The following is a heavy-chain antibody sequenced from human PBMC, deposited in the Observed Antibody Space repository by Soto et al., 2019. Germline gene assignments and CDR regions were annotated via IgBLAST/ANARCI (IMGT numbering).Heavy chain of an antibody. J-gene: IGHJ4*02. V-gene: IGHV3-30-3*01. D-gene: IGHD3-10*01. Sequence: QVQLVESGGGVVQPGRSLRLSCAASGFTFSSYAMHWVRQAPGKGLEWVAVISYDGSNKYYADSVKGRFTISRDNSKNTLYLQMNSLRAEDTAMYYCARYITDPDYWGQGTLVTVSS. CDR2: ISYDGSNK. CDR3: ARYITDPDY. CDR1: GFTFSSYA.